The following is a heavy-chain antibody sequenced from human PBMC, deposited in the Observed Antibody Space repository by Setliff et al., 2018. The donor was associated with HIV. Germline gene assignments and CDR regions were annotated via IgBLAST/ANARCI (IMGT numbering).Heavy chain of an antibody. CDR3: TRGXXPTWRYDY. Sequence: PGGSLRLSCAASGFTFSNNWIHWVRQTAEKGLVWVSRISPDGSSTMYADSVKGRFTISRDNAKNTVYLQMNSLRAEDTAVYYCTRGXXPTWRYDYWGQGTLVTVSS. J-gene: IGHJ4*02. V-gene: IGHV3-74*03. CDR1: GFTFSNNW. CDR2: ISPDGSST.